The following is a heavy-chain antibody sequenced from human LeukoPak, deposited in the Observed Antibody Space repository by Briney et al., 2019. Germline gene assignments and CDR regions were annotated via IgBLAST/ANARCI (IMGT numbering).Heavy chain of an antibody. V-gene: IGHV3-9*03. CDR3: XXXXXXXXSXXXXLDY. CDR1: X. J-gene: IGHJ4*02. Sequence: XXXXVRQAPGXGLXXXSGISWNSGSIGYXASVKGGFTISRXNAKXSLYLQMNSLRAEDMGLYYXXXXXXXXXSXXXXLDYXGXGXLVTVSS. CDR2: ISWNSGSI.